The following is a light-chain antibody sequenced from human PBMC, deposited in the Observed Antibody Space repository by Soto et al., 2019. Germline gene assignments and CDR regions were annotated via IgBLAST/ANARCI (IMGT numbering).Light chain of an antibody. J-gene: IGKJ1*01. Sequence: EIVLTQSPGTLSLSPGERATLSCRASQSVSSSYLAWYQQKPGQAPRLLIYDASSRATGIPDRFSGSGSGTDFTLTISRLEAEDLAVYYCQQYGSSPPGRTFGQGTKVEIK. CDR3: QQYGSSPPGRT. CDR1: QSVSSSY. V-gene: IGKV3-20*01. CDR2: DAS.